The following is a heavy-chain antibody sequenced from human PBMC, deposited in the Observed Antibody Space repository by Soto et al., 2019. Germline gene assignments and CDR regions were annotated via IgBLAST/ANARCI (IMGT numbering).Heavy chain of an antibody. J-gene: IGHJ3*02. CDR3: AGASTWHPGAFDI. V-gene: IGHV4-4*02. CDR2: IYYSGST. CDR1: GGSISSSNW. D-gene: IGHD5-12*01. Sequence: PSETLSLTYAVSGGSISSSNWWSWVRQPPGKGLEWIGYIYYSGSTNYNPSLKSRVTISVDTSKNQLSLKLSSVTAADTAVYYCAGASTWHPGAFDIWGQGTTVTVSS.